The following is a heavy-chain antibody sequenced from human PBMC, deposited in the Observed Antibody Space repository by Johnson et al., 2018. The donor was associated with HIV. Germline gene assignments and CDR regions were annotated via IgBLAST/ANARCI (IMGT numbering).Heavy chain of an antibody. V-gene: IGHV3-15*01. CDR2: IKSKTDGGTT. D-gene: IGHD5-12*01. J-gene: IGHJ3*02. CDR3: TTESGYSGYDLQLGAFDI. Sequence: VQLVESGGGVVQPGTSLRLSCAASGFTFSNAWMSWVRQAPGKGLEWVGRIKSKTDGGTTDYAAPVKGRFTITRDDSKNTLYLQMNSLKTEDTAVYYCTTESGYSGYDLQLGAFDIWGQGTMVTVSS. CDR1: GFTFSNAW.